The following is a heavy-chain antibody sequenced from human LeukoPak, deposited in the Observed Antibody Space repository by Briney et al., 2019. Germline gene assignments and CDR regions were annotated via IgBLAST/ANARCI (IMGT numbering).Heavy chain of an antibody. CDR3: ASFVWGSYRYYFDY. Sequence: SETLSLTCAVYGGSFSGYYWSWIRQPPGKGLEWIGEINHSGSTNYIPSLKSRVTISVDTSRNQFSLKLSSVTAADTAVYYCASFVWGSYRYYFDYWGQGTLVTVSS. V-gene: IGHV4-34*01. J-gene: IGHJ4*02. CDR2: INHSGST. D-gene: IGHD3-16*02. CDR1: GGSFSGYY.